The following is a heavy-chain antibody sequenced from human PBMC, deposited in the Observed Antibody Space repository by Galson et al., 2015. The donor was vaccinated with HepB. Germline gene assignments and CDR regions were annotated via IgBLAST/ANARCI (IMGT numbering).Heavy chain of an antibody. CDR3: GREEGYYASDI. J-gene: IGHJ3*02. Sequence: SLRLSCAASGFTFSSYGMHWVRQAPGKGLEWVAVIWYDGSNKYYADSVKGRFTISRDNSKNTLYLQMNSLRAEDTAVYYRGREEGYYASDIWGQGTMVTVSS. CDR2: IWYDGSNK. V-gene: IGHV3-33*01. CDR1: GFTFSSYG. D-gene: IGHD5-24*01.